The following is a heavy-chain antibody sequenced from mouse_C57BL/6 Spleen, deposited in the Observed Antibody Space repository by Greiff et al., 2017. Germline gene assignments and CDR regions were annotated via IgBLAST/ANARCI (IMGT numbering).Heavy chain of an antibody. CDR1: GYTFTDYE. D-gene: IGHD2-5*01. Sequence: VQGVESGAELVRPGASVTLSCKASGYTFTDYEMHWVKQTPVHGLEWIGAIDPETGGTAYNQKFKGKAILTADKSSSTAYMELRSLTSEDSAVYYCTREAYSNYEYFDVWGTGTTVTVSS. CDR3: TREAYSNYEYFDV. CDR2: IDPETGGT. V-gene: IGHV1-15*01. J-gene: IGHJ1*03.